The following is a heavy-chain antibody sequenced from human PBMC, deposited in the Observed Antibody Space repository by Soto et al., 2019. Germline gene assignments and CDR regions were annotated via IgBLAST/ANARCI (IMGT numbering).Heavy chain of an antibody. CDR3: ARGGWTTYCSPFFDY. J-gene: IGHJ4*02. CDR2: IYWDDDK. CDR1: GFSLSTSGVG. D-gene: IGHD2-15*01. V-gene: IGHV2-5*02. Sequence: QITLKESGPTLVKPTQTLTLTCTFSGFSLSTSGVGVGWIRQPPGKALEWLAVIYWDDDKRYSPSLKSRLTITKDTSKNQVVLTLTNVDTVDTATYYCARGGWTTYCSPFFDYWGQGTLVTVSS.